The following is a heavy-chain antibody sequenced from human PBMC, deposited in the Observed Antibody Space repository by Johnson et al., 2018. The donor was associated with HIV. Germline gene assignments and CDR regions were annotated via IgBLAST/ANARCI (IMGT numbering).Heavy chain of an antibody. J-gene: IGHJ3*02. CDR1: GFIFSNHD. CDR2: ISYDGNNK. Sequence: QVQLVESGGGVVQPGRSLRLSCTASGFIFSNHDIDWVRQAPGKGLEWVGHISYDGNNKYYGDSVKGRFTISRDNSKNTLDLQMNNLRTEDSGVYYCAKSYCPRSDGFDIWGQGTMVTVSS. D-gene: IGHD2-21*01. V-gene: IGHV3-30*18. CDR3: AKSYCPRSDGFDI.